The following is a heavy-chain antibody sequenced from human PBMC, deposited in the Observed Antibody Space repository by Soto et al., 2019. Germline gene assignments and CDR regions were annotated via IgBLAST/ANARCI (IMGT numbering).Heavy chain of an antibody. D-gene: IGHD2-15*01. CDR2: ISSSGGST. CDR1: GFTFSSYA. CDR3: VKTSLVVAAATREDY. J-gene: IGHJ4*02. Sequence: GGSLRLSCAASGFTFSSYAMSWVRQAPGKGLEWVSPISSSGGSTSYAGSVKGRFTISRDNAKNTLYLQMNSLRAEDTAVYYCVKTSLVVAAATREDYWGQGTLVTVSS. V-gene: IGHV3-23*01.